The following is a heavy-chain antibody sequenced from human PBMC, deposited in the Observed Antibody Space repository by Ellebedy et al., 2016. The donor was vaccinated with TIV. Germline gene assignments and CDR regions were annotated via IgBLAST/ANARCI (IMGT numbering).Heavy chain of an antibody. D-gene: IGHD2-2*01. CDR1: GGSISSGGYS. Sequence: MPSETLFLTCNVSGGSISSGGYSWSWIRQPPGKGLEWIGYIYHGGTTSYNPSLQSPVTISVDRSKNQFSLNLSSVTAAYPAVYYCARGINMRRAFDIWGQGAMVTVSS. CDR2: IYHGGTT. J-gene: IGHJ3*02. CDR3: ARGINMRRAFDI. V-gene: IGHV4-30-2*01.